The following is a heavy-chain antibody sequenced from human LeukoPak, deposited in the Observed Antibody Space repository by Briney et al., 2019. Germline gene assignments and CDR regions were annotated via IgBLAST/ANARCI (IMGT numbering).Heavy chain of an antibody. CDR1: GGSFSGYY. Sequence: PSETLSLTCAVYGGSFSGYYWSWIRQPPGKGLEWIGEINHSGSTNYNPSLKSRVTISVDTSKNQFSLKLSSVTAADTAVYYCARGPPLVVVPDAMRESDYWGQGTLVTVSS. J-gene: IGHJ4*02. CDR3: ARGPPLVVVPDAMRESDY. V-gene: IGHV4-34*01. CDR2: INHSGST. D-gene: IGHD2-2*01.